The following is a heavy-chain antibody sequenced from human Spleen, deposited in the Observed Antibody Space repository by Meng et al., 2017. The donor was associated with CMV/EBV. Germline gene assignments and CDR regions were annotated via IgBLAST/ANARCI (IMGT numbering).Heavy chain of an antibody. CDR3: ARDVSAAGQGMDV. CDR1: GFSLSTGGMR. D-gene: IGHD6-13*01. Sequence: SGPTLVKPTPILTLTCTFSGFSLSTGGMRVSWIRQPPGKALEWLARIDWDDDKFYSTSLKTRLTISKDTSGTRVLLTMTNMDPVDTATYYCARDVSAAGQGMDVWGQGTTVTVSS. J-gene: IGHJ6*02. CDR2: IDWDDDK. V-gene: IGHV2-70D*14.